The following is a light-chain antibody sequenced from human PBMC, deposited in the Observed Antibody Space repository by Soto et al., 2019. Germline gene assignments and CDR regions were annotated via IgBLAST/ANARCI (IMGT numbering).Light chain of an antibody. CDR3: QYHGSPLWT. V-gene: IGKV3-20*01. CDR1: QSVSSNY. CDR2: GAS. Sequence: EIALTQSPGTLSLSPGERATLSCRASQSVSSNYLAWYQQKPGQAPRLLIYGASNRATAIPDRFSGSGSGTECTLTSSGLEPEDFAIYDCQYHGSPLWTFGQGTKLEV. J-gene: IGKJ1*01.